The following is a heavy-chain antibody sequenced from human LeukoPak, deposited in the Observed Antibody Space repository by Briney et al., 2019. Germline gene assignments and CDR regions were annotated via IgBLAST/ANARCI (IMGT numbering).Heavy chain of an antibody. V-gene: IGHV4-39*07. CDR3: ARDGRFPPEVLPRYFDY. D-gene: IGHD1-26*01. J-gene: IGHJ4*02. CDR2: IYYSGST. Sequence: SETLSLTCTVSGGSISSSSYYWGWIRQPPGKGLEWIGSIYYSGSTYYNPSLKSRVTISVETSKNQFSLKLSSVTAADTAVYYCARDGRFPPEVLPRYFDYWGQGTLVTVSS. CDR1: GGSISSSSYY.